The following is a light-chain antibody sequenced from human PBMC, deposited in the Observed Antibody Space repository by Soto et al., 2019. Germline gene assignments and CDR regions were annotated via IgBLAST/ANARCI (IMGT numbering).Light chain of an antibody. CDR2: DAS. CDR3: QQYDNWPYT. CDR1: QSVRSN. V-gene: IGKV3-15*01. J-gene: IGKJ2*01. Sequence: IVFTQSPSTLSLSPCERSTLSCGASQSVRSNFAWYQQKPGQAPRLLIYDASTRATGVPARFSGSGSGTEFALAISSLESEDFAVYYCQQYDNWPYTFGQGTKVDIK.